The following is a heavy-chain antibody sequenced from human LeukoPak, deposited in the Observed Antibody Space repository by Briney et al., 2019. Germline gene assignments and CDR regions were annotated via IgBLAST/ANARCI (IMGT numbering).Heavy chain of an antibody. CDR1: GVTFSSYS. V-gene: IGHV3-21*01. CDR3: AKAYYDSSGYRDY. Sequence: GGSLRLSCAASGVTFSSYSMNWVRQAPGKGLEWVSSIISSSSYIYYADSVKGRFTISRDNAKNSLYLQMNSLRAEDTAVYYCAKAYYDSSGYRDYWGQGTLVTVSS. J-gene: IGHJ4*02. CDR2: IISSSSYI. D-gene: IGHD3-22*01.